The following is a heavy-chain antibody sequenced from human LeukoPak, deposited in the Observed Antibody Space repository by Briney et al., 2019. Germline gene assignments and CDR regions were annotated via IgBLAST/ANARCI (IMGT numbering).Heavy chain of an antibody. CDR1: GFPISLYS. V-gene: IGHV3-48*01. Sequence: GGSLRLSCAVSGFPISLYSMNWVRQAPGEGLEWVSYINHSGYTISYADSVKGRFTISRDTAKNSLYLQMNSLRGEDTAVYFCARDFSYGDDVDYWGQGTLVTVSS. CDR2: INHSGYTI. J-gene: IGHJ4*02. CDR3: ARDFSYGDDVDY. D-gene: IGHD4-17*01.